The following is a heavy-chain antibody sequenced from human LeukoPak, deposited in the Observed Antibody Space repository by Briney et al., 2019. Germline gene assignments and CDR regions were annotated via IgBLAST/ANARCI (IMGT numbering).Heavy chain of an antibody. D-gene: IGHD2-21*02. CDR1: GFTVSSNC. J-gene: IGHJ4*02. CDR2: IYSGGST. Sequence: GGSLRLSCAASGFTVSSNCMSWVRQAPGKGLEWVSVIYSGGSTYYADSVKGRFTISRDNSKNTLYLQMNSLRAEDTAVYYCARESHCGGDCYSYDYWGQGTLVTAPS. V-gene: IGHV3-53*01. CDR3: ARESHCGGDCYSYDY.